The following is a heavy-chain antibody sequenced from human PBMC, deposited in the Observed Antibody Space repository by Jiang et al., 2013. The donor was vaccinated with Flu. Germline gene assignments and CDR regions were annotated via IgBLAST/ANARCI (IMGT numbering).Heavy chain of an antibody. V-gene: IGHV1-2*06. CDR1: GYTFSGYY. CDR3: ARGYSSSSGALGY. CDR2: INPNSGYT. Sequence: SVRVSCKASGYTFSGYYMHWVRQAPGQGLEWMGRINPNSGYTNFAQKFQGRVTMTRDTPISTAYMELSRLRSDDTAVYYCARGYSSSSGALGYWGQGTLVTVSS. D-gene: IGHD6-6*01. J-gene: IGHJ4*02.